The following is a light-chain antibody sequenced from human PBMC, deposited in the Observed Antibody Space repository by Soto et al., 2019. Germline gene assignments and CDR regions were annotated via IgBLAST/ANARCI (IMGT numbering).Light chain of an antibody. CDR3: SAWDDGLSGRL. Sequence: QSVLTQPPSASGTPGQRVTISCSGSGSNIGSNYVSWYQHLPGTAPHLLIYHNNRRPSGVPDRFSASKSGTSASLAISGLRSEDEADYYCSAWDDGLSGRLFGVGTKLTVL. J-gene: IGLJ2*01. V-gene: IGLV1-47*01. CDR2: HNN. CDR1: GSNIGSNY.